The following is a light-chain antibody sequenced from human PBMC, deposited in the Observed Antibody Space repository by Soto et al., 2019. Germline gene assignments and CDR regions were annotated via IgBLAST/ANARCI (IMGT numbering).Light chain of an antibody. Sequence: DIQMTQSPSSLSASVADRFTITCQASQDISNYLNWYQQKPGKAPKLLIYDASNLETGVPSRFSGSGSGTDFTFTISSLQPEDIATYYCQQYDNLPRTFGQGTKVEI. J-gene: IGKJ1*01. CDR1: QDISNY. CDR2: DAS. CDR3: QQYDNLPRT. V-gene: IGKV1-33*01.